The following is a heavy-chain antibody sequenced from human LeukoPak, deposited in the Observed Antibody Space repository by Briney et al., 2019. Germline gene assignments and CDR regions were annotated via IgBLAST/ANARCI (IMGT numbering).Heavy chain of an antibody. D-gene: IGHD3-10*01. J-gene: IGHJ4*02. CDR1: GGSISSSSYY. V-gene: IGHV4-39*01. CDR3: ARLGGGLLWFGELSVDY. Sequence: SETLSLTCTVSGGSISSSSYYWGWIRQPPGKGLEWIGSIYYSGSTYYNPSLKSRVTISVDTSKNQFSLKLSSVTAADTAVYYCARLGGGLLWFGELSVDYWGQGTLVTVSS. CDR2: IYYSGST.